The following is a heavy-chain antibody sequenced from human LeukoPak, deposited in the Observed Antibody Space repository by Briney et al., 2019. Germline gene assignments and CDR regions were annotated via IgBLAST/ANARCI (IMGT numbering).Heavy chain of an antibody. CDR1: GYTFTSYY. J-gene: IGHJ6*03. Sequence: GASVKVSCKASGYTFTSYYMHWVRQAPGQGLEWMGIINPSGGSTSYAQKFQGRVTMTRDMSTSTVYMELSSLRSEDTAVYYCARGVNTYLWFGGDYMDVWGKGSTVTVSS. CDR3: ARGVNTYLWFGGDYMDV. CDR2: INPSGGST. V-gene: IGHV1-46*01. D-gene: IGHD3-16*01.